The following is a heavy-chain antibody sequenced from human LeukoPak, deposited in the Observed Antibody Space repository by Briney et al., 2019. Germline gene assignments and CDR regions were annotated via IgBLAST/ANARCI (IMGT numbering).Heavy chain of an antibody. Sequence: SETLSLTCTVPSGSISSYCWSWIRQPAGKGLEWIGRICASGSTNYNPSLRSRVTISVDKSKNQISLNLSSVTAADTALYYCARGPFQAAGAFDYWGQGTLVTVSS. V-gene: IGHV4-4*07. J-gene: IGHJ4*02. CDR3: ARGPFQAAGAFDY. CDR2: ICASGST. D-gene: IGHD6-13*01. CDR1: SGSISSYC.